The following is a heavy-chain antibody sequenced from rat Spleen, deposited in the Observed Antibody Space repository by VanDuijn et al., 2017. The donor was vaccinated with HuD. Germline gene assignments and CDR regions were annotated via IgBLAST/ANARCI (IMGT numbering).Heavy chain of an antibody. V-gene: IGHV5-7*01. Sequence: EVQLVESGGGLVQPGRSIKLSCAASGFTFSHHGMAWVRQAPKKGLEWVASISYDGGSSYHRDPLKGRFTISRDNAKSTLYLQMDSLRSEDTATYYCARQRGNWFAYWGQGTLVTVSS. CDR1: GFTFSHHG. CDR3: ARQRGNWFAY. D-gene: IGHD4-1*01. J-gene: IGHJ3*01. CDR2: ISYDGGSS.